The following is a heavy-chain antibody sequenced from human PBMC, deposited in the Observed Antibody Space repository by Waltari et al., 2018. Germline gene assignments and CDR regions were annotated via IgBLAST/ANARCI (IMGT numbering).Heavy chain of an antibody. J-gene: IGHJ4*02. CDR1: VGSINSSSHY. V-gene: IGHV4-39*02. CDR3: ARGVGADFDF. D-gene: IGHD3-10*01. CDR2: VYYTGST. Sequence: QLQLQEAGPGLVKPSEPLSTICTVSVGSINSSSHYWAWIRQPPGKVLEWIGSVYYTGSTHYNPSLKSRVTISLDMSKNYCSLRLNSATAADTGLYYGARGVGADFDFWGQGTRVTVSS.